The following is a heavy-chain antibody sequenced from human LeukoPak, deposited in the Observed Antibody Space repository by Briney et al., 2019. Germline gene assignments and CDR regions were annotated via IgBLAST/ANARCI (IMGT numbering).Heavy chain of an antibody. J-gene: IGHJ5*02. CDR1: GGSFSGDY. Sequence: SETLSLTCAVYGGSFSGDYWSWIRQPPGKGLEWIGEINHSGGTNYNPSLKSRVTISVDTSKNQFSLKLSSVTAADTAVYYCAREIVVVVAATNLYNWFDPWGQGTLVTVSS. D-gene: IGHD2-15*01. V-gene: IGHV4-34*01. CDR2: INHSGGT. CDR3: AREIVVVVAATNLYNWFDP.